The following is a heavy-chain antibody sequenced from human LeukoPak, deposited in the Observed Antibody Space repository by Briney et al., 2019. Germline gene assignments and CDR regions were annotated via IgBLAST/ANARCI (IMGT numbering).Heavy chain of an antibody. Sequence: SETLSLTCTVSGGSISSYYWSWIRQPPGKGLEWIGYIYYSGSTNYNPSLKSRVTLSVDTSKNQFSLKLSSVTAADTAVYYCARLVVGSRFDPWGQGTLVTVSS. V-gene: IGHV4-59*01. CDR2: IYYSGST. J-gene: IGHJ5*02. CDR3: ARLVVGSRFDP. CDR1: GGSISSYY. D-gene: IGHD1-26*01.